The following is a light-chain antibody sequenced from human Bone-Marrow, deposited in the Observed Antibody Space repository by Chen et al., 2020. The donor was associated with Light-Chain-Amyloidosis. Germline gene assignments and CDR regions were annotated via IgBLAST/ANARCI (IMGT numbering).Light chain of an antibody. V-gene: IGLV2-14*03. CDR1: SSDVGGYNY. Sequence: QSALTQPASVSGPPGPAITFPCTGTSSDVGGYNYVSWYQQHPGKAPKLIIYDVSNRPSGVSNRFSGSKSGNTASLTISGLQAEDEADYYCSSYTSSSSWVFGGGTKLTVL. CDR3: SSYTSSSSWV. J-gene: IGLJ3*02. CDR2: DVS.